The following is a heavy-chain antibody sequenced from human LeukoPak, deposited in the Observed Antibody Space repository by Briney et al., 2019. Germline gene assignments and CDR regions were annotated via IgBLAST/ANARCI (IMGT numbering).Heavy chain of an antibody. J-gene: IGHJ6*03. V-gene: IGHV4-34*01. Sequence: SETLSLTCAVYGGSFSGHYWSWIRQPPDKGLEWIGEINHSGSTNYNPSLKSRVTMSVDTSKNQFSLKLSSVAAADTAVYYCARRAYMDVWGKGTTVTISS. CDR1: GGSFSGHY. CDR2: INHSGST. CDR3: ARRAYMDV.